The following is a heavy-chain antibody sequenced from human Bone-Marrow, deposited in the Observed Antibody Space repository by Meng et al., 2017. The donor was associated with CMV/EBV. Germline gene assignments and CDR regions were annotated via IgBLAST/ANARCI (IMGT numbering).Heavy chain of an antibody. J-gene: IGHJ4*02. CDR3: ARRPGWSLYYLDY. D-gene: IGHD2-15*01. CDR2: IYPGDSDT. V-gene: IGHV5-51*01. Sequence: GGSLRLSCKGSGYSFTSYWIGWVRQMPGKGLEWMGIIYPGDSDTRYSPSFQGQVTISADKSISTAYLQWSSLEASDTAMYYGARRPGWSLYYLDYWGQGTLVTVSS. CDR1: GYSFTSYW.